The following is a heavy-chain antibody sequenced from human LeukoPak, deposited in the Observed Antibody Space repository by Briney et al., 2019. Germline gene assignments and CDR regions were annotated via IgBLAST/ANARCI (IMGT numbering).Heavy chain of an antibody. CDR1: GGSISSYY. D-gene: IGHD3-10*01. Sequence: SETLSLTCTVSGGSISSYYWSWIRQPPGKGLEWIGYIYYSGSTNYNPPLKSRVTISVDTSKNQFSLKLSSVTAADTAVYYCARGGGIVMVRGVIDYWGQGTLVTVSS. J-gene: IGHJ4*02. CDR3: ARGGGIVMVRGVIDY. V-gene: IGHV4-59*01. CDR2: IYYSGST.